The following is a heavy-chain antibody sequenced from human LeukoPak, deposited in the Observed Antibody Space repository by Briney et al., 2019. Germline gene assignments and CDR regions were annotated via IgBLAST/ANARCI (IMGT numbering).Heavy chain of an antibody. V-gene: IGHV3-74*01. CDR1: GFTFSSYW. D-gene: IGHD2/OR15-2a*01. CDR3: ARDLQGQMYSFSSALDF. J-gene: IGHJ4*02. Sequence: GGSLRLSCAASGFTFSSYWMHWVRQAPGKGLVWVSRINSDGRSTSYADSAKGRFTVSRDNAKNSLYLQMNSLRADDTAVYYCARDLQGQMYSFSSALDFWGQGTLVTVSS. CDR2: INSDGRST.